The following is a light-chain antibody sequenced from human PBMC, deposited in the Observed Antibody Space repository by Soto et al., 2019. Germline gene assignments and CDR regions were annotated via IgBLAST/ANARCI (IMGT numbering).Light chain of an antibody. V-gene: IGKV3-20*01. CDR1: QSVASSY. CDR2: SAS. Sequence: EVVLTQSPGTLSLSPGERVTLSCRASQSVASSYLAWYQQKPGRAPRLLFYSASSRATGIPDRFSGSGSGTDFTLTISRLEPEDFAVYYCHLFCSFPETFGQGTNV. CDR3: HLFCSFPET. J-gene: IGKJ1*01.